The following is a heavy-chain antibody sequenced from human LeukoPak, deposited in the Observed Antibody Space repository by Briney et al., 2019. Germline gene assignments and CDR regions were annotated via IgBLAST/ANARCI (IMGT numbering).Heavy chain of an antibody. V-gene: IGHV3-74*01. CDR2: INSDVSST. Sequence: GGSLRLSCQASGFTFSSYWMHWVRQAPGKGLGWVSRINSDVSSTSYADSVKGRFTISRDNAKNTLYLQMNSLRAEDTAVYYCARDFGYYYYYGMDVWGQGTTVTVSS. CDR1: GFTFSSYW. D-gene: IGHD3-10*01. J-gene: IGHJ6*02. CDR3: ARDFGYYYYYGMDV.